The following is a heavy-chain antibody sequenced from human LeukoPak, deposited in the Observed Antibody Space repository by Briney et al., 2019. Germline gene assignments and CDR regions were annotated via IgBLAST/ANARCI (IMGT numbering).Heavy chain of an antibody. J-gene: IGHJ4*02. D-gene: IGHD6-19*01. Sequence: PSETLSLTCTVSGGSISSYYWSWIRQPPGKGLAWIGYIYYSGSTNYNPSLKSRVTISVDTSKNQFSLKLSSVTAADTAVYYCARGKAVAGDFDYWGQGTLVTVSS. CDR1: GGSISSYY. CDR3: ARGKAVAGDFDY. V-gene: IGHV4-59*01. CDR2: IYYSGST.